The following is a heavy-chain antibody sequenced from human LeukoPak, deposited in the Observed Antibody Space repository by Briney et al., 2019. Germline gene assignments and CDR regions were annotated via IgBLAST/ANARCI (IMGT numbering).Heavy chain of an antibody. CDR3: ARDAKWELLPHAFEV. V-gene: IGHV1-18*01. J-gene: IGHJ3*01. CDR1: GYTFTSYG. Sequence: ASVKVSCKASGYTFTSYGISWVRQAPGQGLEWMGWISAYNVNTYYGQKFQGRVNMTTDTSTNTAYMELRSLRSDDTAVYYCARDAKWELLPHAFEVWGQGTMVTVSS. D-gene: IGHD1-26*01. CDR2: ISAYNVNT.